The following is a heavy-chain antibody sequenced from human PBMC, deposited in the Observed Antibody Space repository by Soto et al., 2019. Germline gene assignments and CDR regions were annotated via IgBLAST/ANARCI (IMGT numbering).Heavy chain of an antibody. V-gene: IGHV1-8*01. D-gene: IGHD2-2*02. CDR2: MNPSSANT. Sequence: ASVKVSCKASGYTFTSYDINWVRQAAGQGLEWMGWMNPSSANTGYTQKFQGRVTMTRDTSISTAYMELSNLTSEDTAVYYCARGPLGCSSTSCYSGSAYFDYWGQGTLVTVSS. CDR3: ARGPLGCSSTSCYSGSAYFDY. J-gene: IGHJ4*02. CDR1: GYTFTSYD.